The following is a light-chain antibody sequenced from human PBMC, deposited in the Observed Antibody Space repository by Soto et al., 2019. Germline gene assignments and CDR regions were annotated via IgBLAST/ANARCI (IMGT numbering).Light chain of an antibody. Sequence: IPISQSLSSVSAYVGDRVTIPCRASQSISSYLNWYQQKPGKAPNLLISAASSLQSGVPSRFSGSGSGTDFTLTISSLQPDDFATYYCQQYNSYSRTFGQGTKVDI. CDR1: QSISSY. CDR2: AAS. CDR3: QQYNSYSRT. J-gene: IGKJ1*01. V-gene: IGKV1-39*01.